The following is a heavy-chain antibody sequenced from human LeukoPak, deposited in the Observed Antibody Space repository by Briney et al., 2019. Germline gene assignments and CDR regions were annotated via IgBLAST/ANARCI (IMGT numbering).Heavy chain of an antibody. CDR2: IRSGSRTL. D-gene: IGHD3-10*02. CDR1: GFTFSSYS. V-gene: IGHV3-48*01. Sequence: GGSLRLSCAASGFTFSSYSMNWVRQAPGKVLEWVSYIRSGSRTLYYADSVKGRFTIFRDNAKNSLYLQMNSLRAEDTAVYYCAELGITMIGGVWGKGTTVTISS. CDR3: AELGITMIGGV. J-gene: IGHJ6*04.